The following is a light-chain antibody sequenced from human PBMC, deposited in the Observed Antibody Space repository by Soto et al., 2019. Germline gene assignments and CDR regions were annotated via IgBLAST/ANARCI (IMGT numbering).Light chain of an antibody. CDR3: QQSLSTPIYS. CDR1: QNIDNY. CDR2: TAS. V-gene: IGKV1-39*01. Sequence: DIQMTQSPSSLSASVGDRVTITSRASQNIDNYLNWYHQKPGKAPDLLIFTASSLQSGVPSRFAGSGSGTHFTLTISSLQPEDIGAYYCQQSLSTPIYSFGQGTKVDIK. J-gene: IGKJ2*03.